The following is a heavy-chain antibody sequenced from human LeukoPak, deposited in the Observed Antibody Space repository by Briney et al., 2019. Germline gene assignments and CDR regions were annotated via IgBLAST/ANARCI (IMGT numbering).Heavy chain of an antibody. Sequence: SSVKVSCKASEYTFTSYGISWVRQAPGQGLEWRGWISAYNGNTNYAQKLQGRVTMTTDTSTSTAYMELRSLRSDDTAVYYCARDAVVVVAATLFDYYYYGMDVWGQGTTVTVSS. V-gene: IGHV1-18*01. J-gene: IGHJ6*02. D-gene: IGHD2-15*01. CDR3: ARDAVVVVAATLFDYYYYGMDV. CDR2: ISAYNGNT. CDR1: EYTFTSYG.